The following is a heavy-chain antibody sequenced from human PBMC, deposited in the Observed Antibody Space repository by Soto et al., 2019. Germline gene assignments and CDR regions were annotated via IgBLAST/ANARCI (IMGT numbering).Heavy chain of an antibody. CDR2: IKSKTDGGTT. V-gene: IGHV3-15*01. Sequence: GGSLRLSCAASGFTFSNAWMSWVRQAPGKGLEWVGRIKSKTDGGTTDYAAPVKGRFTISRGDSKNTLYLQMNSLKTEDTAVYYCTTLPVTTIFGVVITENYGMDVWGQGTTVTVSS. CDR1: GFTFSNAW. D-gene: IGHD3-3*01. CDR3: TTLPVTTIFGVVITENYGMDV. J-gene: IGHJ6*02.